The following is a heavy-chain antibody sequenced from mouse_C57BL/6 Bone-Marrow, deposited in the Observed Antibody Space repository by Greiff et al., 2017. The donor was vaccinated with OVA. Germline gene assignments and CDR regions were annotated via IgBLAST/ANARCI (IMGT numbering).Heavy chain of an antibody. Sequence: QVQLKESGAELARPGASVKLSCKASGYTFTSYGISWVKQRTGQGLEWIGEIYPRSGNTYYNEKFKGKATLTADKSSSTAYMELRSLTSEDSAVYFCARWLYYGSRNYFDYWGQGTTLTVSS. J-gene: IGHJ2*01. D-gene: IGHD1-1*01. CDR3: ARWLYYGSRNYFDY. CDR1: GYTFTSYG. CDR2: IYPRSGNT. V-gene: IGHV1-81*01.